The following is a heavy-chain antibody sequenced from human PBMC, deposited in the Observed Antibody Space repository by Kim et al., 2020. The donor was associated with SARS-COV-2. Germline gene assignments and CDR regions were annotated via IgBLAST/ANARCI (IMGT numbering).Heavy chain of an antibody. CDR2: ISGSGGST. D-gene: IGHD3-10*01. V-gene: IGHV3-23*01. CDR3: AKDQNRGYYYYYGMDV. Sequence: GGSLRLSCAASGFTFSSYAMSWVRQAPGKGLEWVSAISGSGGSTYYADSVKGRFTISRDNSKNTLYLQMNSLRAEDTAVYYCAKDQNRGYYYYYGMDVWGQGTTVTVSS. CDR1: GFTFSSYA. J-gene: IGHJ6*02.